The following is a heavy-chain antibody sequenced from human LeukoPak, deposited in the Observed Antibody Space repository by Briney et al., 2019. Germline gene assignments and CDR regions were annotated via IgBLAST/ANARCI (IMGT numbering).Heavy chain of an antibody. Sequence: SGGSLRLSCAASGFTFSSYSMNWVRQAPGKGLDWVSVIYRSGGTYFADSVKGRFTISRDDSQNTVSLQMNNLRAEDTAVYYCTRTIPPAHWGQGTLVTVSS. D-gene: IGHD5-24*01. CDR2: IYRSGGT. CDR1: GFTFSSYS. J-gene: IGHJ4*02. CDR3: TRTIPPAH. V-gene: IGHV3-53*01.